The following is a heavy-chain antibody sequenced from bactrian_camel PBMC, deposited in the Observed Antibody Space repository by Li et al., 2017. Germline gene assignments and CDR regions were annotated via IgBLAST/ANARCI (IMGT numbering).Heavy chain of an antibody. CDR3: APTDDRNWSPLARPLAESWYQY. Sequence: VQLVESGGGSVEAGGSLRLTCTASGSSYCMGWFRQAPGKEREGVAAISSDGFTVYGESVKGRFAISQDNAKNSIVLQMDSLRSEDTAIYYCAPTDDRNWSPLARPLAESWYQYWGQGTQVTVS. CDR2: ISSDGFT. V-gene: IGHV3S67*01. D-gene: IGHD7*01. J-gene: IGHJ4*01. CDR1: GSSYC.